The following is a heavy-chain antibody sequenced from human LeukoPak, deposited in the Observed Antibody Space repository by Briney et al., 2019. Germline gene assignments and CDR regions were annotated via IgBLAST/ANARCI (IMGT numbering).Heavy chain of an antibody. CDR1: GFTFSTYA. D-gene: IGHD3-10*01. CDR3: AARPGEEAVPYDY. CDR2: ISRGDDVT. Sequence: PGGSLRLSCAASGFTFSTYAMTWVRQAPGKGLEWVSLISRGDDVTYYADSVKGRFTISRDSSKNTLYLQMHSLRAEDTAVYYCAARPGEEAVPYDYWGQGTLVTVSS. V-gene: IGHV3-23*01. J-gene: IGHJ4*02.